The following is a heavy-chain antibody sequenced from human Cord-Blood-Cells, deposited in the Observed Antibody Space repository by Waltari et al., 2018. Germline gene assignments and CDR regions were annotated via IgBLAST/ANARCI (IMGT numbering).Heavy chain of an antibody. CDR3: ASLVDYYDSSGYSDAFDI. CDR1: GGSISSSNW. V-gene: IGHV4-4*02. Sequence: QVQLQESGPGLVKPSGTLSLTCAVSGGSISSSNWWSWVRQPPGKGLEWIGEIYHSGSTNYTPSLKSRVTISVDKSKNQFSLKLSFVTAADTAVYYCASLVDYYDSSGYSDAFDIWGQGTMVTVSS. J-gene: IGHJ3*02. D-gene: IGHD3-22*01. CDR2: IYHSGST.